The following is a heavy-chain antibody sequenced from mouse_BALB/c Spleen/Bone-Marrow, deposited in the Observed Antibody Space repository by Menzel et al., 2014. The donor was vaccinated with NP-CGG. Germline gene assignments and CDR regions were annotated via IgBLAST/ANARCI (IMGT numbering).Heavy chain of an antibody. V-gene: IGHV5-17*02. CDR1: GFTFSSFG. CDR3: ARGWNFAWFAH. Sequence: EVQLVESGGGLVQPGGSRKISCADSGFTFSSFGMHWVRQAPEKGLEWVAYISSGSSTIYYADTVKGRFNISRDNPKNYLFLQMTSLRSEDTAMYYCARGWNFAWFAHGSQGTLVTVDA. D-gene: IGHD2-3*01. CDR2: ISSGSSTI. J-gene: IGHJ3*01.